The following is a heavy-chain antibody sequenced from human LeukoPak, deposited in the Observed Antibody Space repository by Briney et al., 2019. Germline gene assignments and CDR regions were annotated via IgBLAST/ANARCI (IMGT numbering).Heavy chain of an antibody. CDR3: AKVRLAGVSRGDAFDI. J-gene: IGHJ3*02. CDR1: GFTFSSYG. Sequence: GGSLRLSCAASGFTFSSYGMHWVRQAPGKGLEWVAVISYDGSNKYYADSVKGRLTISRDNSKNTLYLQMNGLRAEDTAVYYCAKVRLAGVSRGDAFDIWGQGTMVTVSS. V-gene: IGHV3-30*18. D-gene: IGHD2-8*01. CDR2: ISYDGSNK.